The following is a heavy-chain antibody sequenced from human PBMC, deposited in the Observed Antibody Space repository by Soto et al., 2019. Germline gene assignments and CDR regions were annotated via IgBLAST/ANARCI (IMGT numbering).Heavy chain of an antibody. CDR2: MNPNSGNT. V-gene: IGHV1-8*01. Sequence: QVQLVQTGAEVKKPGASVKVSCKASGYTFTSYDITWVRQATGQGLEWMGWMNPNSGNTGYAQKVQGRDTMTRNTSLSTAYKELSSLRSEDTAVYYCARGVAYCIGGRCYEPFDYWGQGTLVTVSS. CDR1: GYTFTSYD. J-gene: IGHJ4*02. D-gene: IGHD2-15*01. CDR3: ARGVAYCIGGRCYEPFDY.